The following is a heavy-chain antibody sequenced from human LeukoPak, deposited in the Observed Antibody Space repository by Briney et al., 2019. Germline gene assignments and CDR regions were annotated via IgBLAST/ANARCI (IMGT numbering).Heavy chain of an antibody. CDR2: ISYDGSNK. CDR3: AKERITMVRGAQALYYFDY. CDR1: GFTFSSYG. V-gene: IGHV3-30*18. Sequence: PGGSLRLSCAASGFTFSSYGMHWVRQAPGKGLEWVAVISYDGSNKYYADSVKGRFTISRDNPKNTLYLQMNSLRAEDTAVYYCAKERITMVRGAQALYYFDYWGQGTLVTVSS. J-gene: IGHJ4*02. D-gene: IGHD3-10*01.